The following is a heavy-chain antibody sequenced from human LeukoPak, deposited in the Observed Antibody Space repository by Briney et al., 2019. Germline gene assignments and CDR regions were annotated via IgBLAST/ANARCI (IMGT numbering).Heavy chain of an antibody. Sequence: PGRSLRLSCAASGFTLTDYGIHWVRQAPGKGLEWVAVLSYDGSDRYYADSVNGRFTISGDISSDTVSLQMNSLRVEDTAVYFCARDRINMMVLVHDSGLDLWGQGTLVTVSS. CDR2: LSYDGSDR. D-gene: IGHD3-22*01. J-gene: IGHJ5*02. CDR3: ARDRINMMVLVHDSGLDL. V-gene: IGHV3-30*01. CDR1: GFTLTDYG.